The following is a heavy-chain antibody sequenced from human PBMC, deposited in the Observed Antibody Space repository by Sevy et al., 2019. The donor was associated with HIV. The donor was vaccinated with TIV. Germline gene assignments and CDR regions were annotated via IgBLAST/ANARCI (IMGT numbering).Heavy chain of an antibody. Sequence: GGSLGLSCAASGFTFSSYGMHWVRQAPGKGLEWVAVISYDGSNKYYADSVKGRFTISTDNSKNTLYLQMNSLRAEDTAVYYCAKDLHYYDSSGYYYDVEFDIWGQGTMVTVSS. CDR2: ISYDGSNK. D-gene: IGHD3-22*01. J-gene: IGHJ3*02. CDR1: GFTFSSYG. V-gene: IGHV3-30*18. CDR3: AKDLHYYDSSGYYYDVEFDI.